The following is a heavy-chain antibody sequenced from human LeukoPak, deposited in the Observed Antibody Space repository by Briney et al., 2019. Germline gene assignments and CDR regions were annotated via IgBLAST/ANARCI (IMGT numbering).Heavy chain of an antibody. V-gene: IGHV4-59*08. D-gene: IGHD3-9*01. CDR1: DGSISGYY. CDR3: ARSPAAYDILLDY. CDR2: MFYSGST. J-gene: IGHJ4*02. Sequence: PSETLSLTCTVSDGSISGYYWNWIRQSPGKGLEWIGYMFYSGSTNYNPSLKSRVTMSVDTSKNQFSLKLSSVTAADTAVYYCARSPAAYDILLDYWGQGTLVTVSS.